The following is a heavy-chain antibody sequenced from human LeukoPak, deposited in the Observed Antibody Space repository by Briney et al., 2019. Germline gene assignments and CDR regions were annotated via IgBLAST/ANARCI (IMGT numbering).Heavy chain of an antibody. CDR3: ASQQWLVSTFDI. D-gene: IGHD6-19*01. CDR2: ISGSSSYI. V-gene: IGHV3-21*01. Sequence: SGGSLRLSCAASGFTFSSYSMNWVRQAPGKGLEWVSSISGSSSYIYYADSVKGRFTISRDNVKNTLYLQMNSLRAEDTAVYYCASQQWLVSTFDIWGQGTMVTVSS. CDR1: GFTFSSYS. J-gene: IGHJ3*02.